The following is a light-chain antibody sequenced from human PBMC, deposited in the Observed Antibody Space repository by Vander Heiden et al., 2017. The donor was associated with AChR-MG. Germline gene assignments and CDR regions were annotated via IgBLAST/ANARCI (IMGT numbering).Light chain of an antibody. CDR3: QSYDSSLSGVV. J-gene: IGLJ2*01. CDR1: SSNVGAGYD. Sequence: QSVRTQPPPGSGAPGQRVTISCTGSSSNVGAGYDVHWYQQLPGTAPKLLIYVDSNRPSGVPDRFSGSKSGSSASLAITGLQAEDEADYYCQSYDSSLSGVVFGGGTKLTVL. CDR2: VDS. V-gene: IGLV1-40*01.